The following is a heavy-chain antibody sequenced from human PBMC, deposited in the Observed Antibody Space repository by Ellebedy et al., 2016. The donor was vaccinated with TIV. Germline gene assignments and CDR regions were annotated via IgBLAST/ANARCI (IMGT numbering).Heavy chain of an antibody. CDR2: IYYSGST. CDR1: GVSISSYY. V-gene: IGHV4-59*08. CDR3: ARYGDYGVDY. J-gene: IGHJ4*02. Sequence: MPSETLSLTCTVSGVSISSYYLSWIRQPPGKGLEWIGYIYYSGSTNYNPSLKSRVTISVDTSKNQFSLKLSSVTAADTAVYYCARYGDYGVDYWGQGTLVTVSS. D-gene: IGHD4-17*01.